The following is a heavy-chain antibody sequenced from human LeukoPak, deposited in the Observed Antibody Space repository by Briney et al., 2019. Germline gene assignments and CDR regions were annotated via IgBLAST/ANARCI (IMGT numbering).Heavy chain of an antibody. D-gene: IGHD3/OR15-3a*01. CDR2: INHSGST. V-gene: IGHV4-34*01. Sequence: SETLSLTCAVYGGSFSGYYWSWVRQPPGKGLEWIGEINHSGSTNYNPSLKSRVTISVDTSKNQFSLKLSSVTAADTAVYYCARASPLGLNWFDPWGQGTLVTVSS. CDR3: ARASPLGLNWFDP. J-gene: IGHJ5*02. CDR1: GGSFSGYY.